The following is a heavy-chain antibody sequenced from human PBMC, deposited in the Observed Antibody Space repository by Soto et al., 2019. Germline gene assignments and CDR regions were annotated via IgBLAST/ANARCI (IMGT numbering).Heavy chain of an antibody. V-gene: IGHV3-33*01. CDR2: IWYDGSNK. Sequence: QVQLVESGGGVVQPGRSLRLSCAASGFTFSSYGMHWVRQAPGKGLEWVAVIWYDGSNKYYADSVKGRSTISRDNSKNTLYLQMNSLRAEDTAVYYCARVFGLGAYADYWGQGTLVTASS. CDR3: ARVFGLGAYADY. J-gene: IGHJ4*02. D-gene: IGHD2-2*01. CDR1: GFTFSSYG.